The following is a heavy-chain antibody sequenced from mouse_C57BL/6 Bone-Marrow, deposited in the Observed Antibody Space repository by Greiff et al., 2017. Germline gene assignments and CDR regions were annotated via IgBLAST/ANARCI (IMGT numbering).Heavy chain of an antibody. V-gene: IGHV1-69*01. CDR3: ARLGYYGSSSLFDD. Sequence: VQLQQPGAELVMPGASVKLSCKASGYTFTSYWMHWVKQRPGQGLEWIGEIDPSDSYTNYNQKFKGKSTLTVDKSSSTAYMQLSSLTSEDSAVYYCARLGYYGSSSLFDDWGQGTTLTVSS. J-gene: IGHJ2*01. CDR2: IDPSDSYT. CDR1: GYTFTSYW. D-gene: IGHD1-1*01.